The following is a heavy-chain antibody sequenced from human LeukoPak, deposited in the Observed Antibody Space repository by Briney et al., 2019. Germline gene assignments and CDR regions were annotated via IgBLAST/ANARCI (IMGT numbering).Heavy chain of an antibody. D-gene: IGHD3-22*01. CDR1: GGSFSGYY. CDR3: ARVFVSTLYYYDSSTPPYDY. CDR2: INHSGST. J-gene: IGHJ4*02. Sequence: SETLSLTCAVYGGSFSGYYWSWIRQPPGKGLEWIGEINHSGSTNYNPTIKSRVTISVDTSKNQFSLKLSSVTAADTAVYYCARVFVSTLYYYDSSTPPYDYWGQGTLVTVSS. V-gene: IGHV4-34*01.